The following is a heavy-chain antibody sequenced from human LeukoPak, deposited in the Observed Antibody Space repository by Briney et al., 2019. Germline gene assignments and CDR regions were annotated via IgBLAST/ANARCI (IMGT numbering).Heavy chain of an antibody. CDR2: ISSSGSTI. CDR3: AKGLYSGSYYSLFDY. CDR1: GFTFSDYY. V-gene: IGHV3-11*01. Sequence: GGSLRLSCAASGFTFSDYYMSWIRQAPGKGLEWVSYISSSGSTIYYADSVKGRFTISRDDAKNSLYLQMNSLRAEDTALYYCAKGLYSGSYYSLFDYWGQGTLVTVSS. J-gene: IGHJ4*02. D-gene: IGHD1-26*01.